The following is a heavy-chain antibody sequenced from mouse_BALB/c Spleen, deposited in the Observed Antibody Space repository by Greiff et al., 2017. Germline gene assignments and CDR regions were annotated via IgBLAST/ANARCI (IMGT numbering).Heavy chain of an antibody. CDR1: GYSITSGYY. V-gene: IGHV3-6*02. CDR2: ISYDGSN. J-gene: IGHJ3*01. CDR3: ARGEDDWFAY. Sequence: ESGPGLVKPSQSLSLTCSVTGYSITSGYYWNWIRQFPGNKLEWMGYISYDGSNNYNPSLKNRISITRDTSKNQFFLKLNSVTTEDTATYYCARGEDDWFAYWGQGTLVTVSA.